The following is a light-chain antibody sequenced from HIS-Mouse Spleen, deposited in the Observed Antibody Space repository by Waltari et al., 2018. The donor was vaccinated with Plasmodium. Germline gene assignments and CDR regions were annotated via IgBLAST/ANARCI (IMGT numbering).Light chain of an antibody. CDR1: KLGYKY. Sequence: SYELTQPPSVSVSPGQTASITCSGDKLGYKYACWYQQKPGQSPVLVIYLDSKRPSGIPERFSGSNSGNTATLTISGTQAMDEADYYCQAWDSSTVVFGGGTKLTVL. CDR3: QAWDSSTVV. V-gene: IGLV3-1*01. CDR2: LDS. J-gene: IGLJ2*01.